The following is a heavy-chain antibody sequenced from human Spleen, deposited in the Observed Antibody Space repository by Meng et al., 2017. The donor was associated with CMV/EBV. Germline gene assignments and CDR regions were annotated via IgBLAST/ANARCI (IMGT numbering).Heavy chain of an antibody. V-gene: IGHV4-39*07. Sequence: SETLSLTCAVSGGSISSSTYYWGWIRQPPGKGLEWIGTIYYSGSTYYSPSLKSRVTISVDTSTNQFSLKLSSVTAADTAVYYCARDTYYYGSGSYWFDPWGQGTLVTVSS. D-gene: IGHD3-10*01. CDR1: GGSISSSTYY. J-gene: IGHJ5*02. CDR2: IYYSGST. CDR3: ARDTYYYGSGSYWFDP.